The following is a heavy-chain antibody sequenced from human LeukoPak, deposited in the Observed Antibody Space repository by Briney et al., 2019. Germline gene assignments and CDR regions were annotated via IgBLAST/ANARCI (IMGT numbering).Heavy chain of an antibody. CDR3: ARVHNTVS. J-gene: IGHJ1*01. CDR2: ISSNSGAV. D-gene: IGHD4-11*01. Sequence: GGSLRLSCAGSGFTLNDYYVNWLRQAPGKGLEWISYISSNSGAVNYADSVKGRFTMSRDYAKNSVYLEMTSLRGEDTGVYYCARVHNTVSWGQGILVTVSS. CDR1: GFTLNDYY. V-gene: IGHV3-11*01.